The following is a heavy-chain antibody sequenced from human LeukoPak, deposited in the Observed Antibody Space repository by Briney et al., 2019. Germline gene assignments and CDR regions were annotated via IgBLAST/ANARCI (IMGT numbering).Heavy chain of an antibody. CDR3: AREDPDIVATYDY. J-gene: IGHJ4*02. D-gene: IGHD5-12*01. Sequence: PGGSLRLSCAASGFTFSDYYMSWIRQAPGKGLEWVSYISSSGSTIYYADSVKGRFTITRDNAKNSLYLQMNSLRAEDTAVYYCAREDPDIVATYDYWGQGTLVTVSS. CDR2: ISSSGSTI. V-gene: IGHV3-11*01. CDR1: GFTFSDYY.